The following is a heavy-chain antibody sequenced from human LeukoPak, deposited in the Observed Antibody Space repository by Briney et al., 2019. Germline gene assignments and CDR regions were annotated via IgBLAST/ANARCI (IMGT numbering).Heavy chain of an antibody. J-gene: IGHJ2*01. V-gene: IGHV3-21*01. Sequence: GGSLRLSCAASGFTFSSYSMNWVRQAPGKGLEWVSSISSSSYIYYADSVKGRFTISRDNAKNSLYLQMNSLRAEDTAVYYCAKGSSTYSITSYWYFDLWGRGTLVTVSS. CDR2: ISSSSYI. CDR3: AKGSSTYSITSYWYFDL. CDR1: GFTFSSYS. D-gene: IGHD6-13*01.